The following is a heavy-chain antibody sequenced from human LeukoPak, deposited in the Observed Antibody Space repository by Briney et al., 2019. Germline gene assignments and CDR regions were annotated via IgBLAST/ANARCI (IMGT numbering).Heavy chain of an antibody. CDR3: ARLAYSSSWYYYGMDV. D-gene: IGHD6-13*01. CDR1: GYSFTSYW. J-gene: IGHJ6*04. CDR2: IDPSDSCT. Sequence: GESLRISCKGSGYSFTSYWISWVRQMPGKGLEWMGRIDPSDSCTNYSPSFQGHVTISADKSISTAYLQWSSLKASDTAMYYCARLAYSSSWYYYGMDVWGKGTTVTVSS. V-gene: IGHV5-10-1*01.